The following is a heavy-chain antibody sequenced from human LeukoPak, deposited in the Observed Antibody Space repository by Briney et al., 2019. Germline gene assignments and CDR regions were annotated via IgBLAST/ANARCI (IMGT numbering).Heavy chain of an antibody. D-gene: IGHD1-26*01. CDR1: GYSFTNYW. V-gene: IGHV5-51*01. CDR2: IYPGDSDT. Sequence: GESLKISCKGSGYSFTNYWIGWVRHMPGKGLEWMGIIYPGDSDTRYAPSFQGQVTISADKSISTTYLQWSSLKASDTAMYYCARRGWASGYFEYWGQGTLVTVSS. CDR3: ARRGWASGYFEY. J-gene: IGHJ4*02.